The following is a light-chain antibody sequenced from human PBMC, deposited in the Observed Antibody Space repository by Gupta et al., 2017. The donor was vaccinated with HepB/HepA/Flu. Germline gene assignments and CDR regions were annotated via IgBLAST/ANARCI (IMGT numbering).Light chain of an antibody. CDR3: QQYYSTPCS. V-gene: IGKV4-1*01. J-gene: IGKJ2*04. CDR2: WAS. CDR1: QSVLYSSNNKNY. Sequence: DIVMTQSPDSLAVSLDERATINCKSSQSVLYSSNNKNYLAWYQQKPGQPPKLLIYWASTRESGVPDRFSGSGSGTDFTLTISSLQAEDVAVYYCQQYYSTPCSFGQGTKLEIK.